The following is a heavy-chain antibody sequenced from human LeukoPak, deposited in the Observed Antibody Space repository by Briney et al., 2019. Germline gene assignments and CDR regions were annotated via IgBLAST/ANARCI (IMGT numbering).Heavy chain of an antibody. J-gene: IGHJ5*02. CDR1: GGSISSGDYY. Sequence: SSETLSLTCTVSGGSISSGDYYWSWIRQPPGKGLEWIGYIYYSGSTYYNPSLKSRVTISVDTSKNQFSLKLSSVTAADTAVYYCAREVVATIRIFVPWGQGTLVTVSS. D-gene: IGHD5-12*01. CDR3: AREVVATIRIFVP. CDR2: IYYSGST. V-gene: IGHV4-30-4*01.